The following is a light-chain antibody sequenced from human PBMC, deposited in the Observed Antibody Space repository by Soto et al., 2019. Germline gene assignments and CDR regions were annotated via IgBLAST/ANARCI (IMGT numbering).Light chain of an antibody. J-gene: IGLJ1*01. CDR1: SSDVGGYNY. CDR2: EVS. Sequence: QSVLTQPASVSGCPGQSITISCTGTSSDVGGYNYVSWYQQHPGKAPKLMIFEVSSRPSGVSSRFSGSKSGNTASLTISGLQAEDEADYYCSSYTSSSTLYVFGSGTKVTVL. CDR3: SSYTSSSTLYV. V-gene: IGLV2-14*01.